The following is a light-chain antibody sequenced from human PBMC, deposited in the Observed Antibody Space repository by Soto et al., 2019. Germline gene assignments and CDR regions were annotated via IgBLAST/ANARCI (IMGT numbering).Light chain of an antibody. CDR3: QRYGRSPTWT. V-gene: IGKV3-20*01. CDR2: GAS. CDR1: QSVSISY. J-gene: IGKJ1*01. Sequence: IVLSHSPGTLSLSPLERATLSFMSIQSVSISYLAWYQQKPGQAPRLLIYGASRRATGIPDRFSGSGSETDFTLSISRLEPEDFAVYYCQRYGRSPTWTFGQGTKVDIK.